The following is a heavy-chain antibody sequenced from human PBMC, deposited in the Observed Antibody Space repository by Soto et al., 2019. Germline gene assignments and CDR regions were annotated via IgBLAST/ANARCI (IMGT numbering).Heavy chain of an antibody. CDR3: XXDSPPVDY. V-gene: IGHV1-18*01. Sequence: QVQLVQSGAEVKKPGASVKVSCKASGYTFTSYGISWVRQAPGQGLEWMGWISAYNGNTKYAQKLQGRGTMTTDTXXXXXXXXXXXXXXXXXXXXXXXXDSPPVDYWGQGTLVTVSS. CDR2: ISAYNGNT. CDR1: GYTFTSYG. J-gene: IGHJ4*02.